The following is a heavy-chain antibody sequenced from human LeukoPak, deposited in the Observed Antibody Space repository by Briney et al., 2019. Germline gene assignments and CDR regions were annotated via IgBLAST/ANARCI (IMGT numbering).Heavy chain of an antibody. V-gene: IGHV4-59*08. Sequence: PSETLSLTCTVSGGSIRSYYWSWIRQPPGKGLEWIGYMHHSGSTKHNPYLKSRVTISVDTSKSQFSLKLSSVTAADTAVYYCARHAAVEGSSGWSPLWWFDPWGQGALVTVSS. D-gene: IGHD6-19*01. J-gene: IGHJ5*02. CDR1: GGSIRSYY. CDR2: MHHSGST. CDR3: ARHAAVEGSSGWSPLWWFDP.